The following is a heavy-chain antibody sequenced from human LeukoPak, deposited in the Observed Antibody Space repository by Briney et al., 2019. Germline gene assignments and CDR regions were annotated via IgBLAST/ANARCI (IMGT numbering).Heavy chain of an antibody. J-gene: IGHJ5*02. CDR3: ARGPMVRGVIITPVSYTFDP. CDR1: GYTFTRYY. D-gene: IGHD3-10*01. V-gene: IGHV1-46*01. CDR2: INPSGGST. Sequence: ASVKVSCKASGYTFTRYYMHWVRQAPGQGLEWMGIINPSGGSTSYAQKFQGRVTMTRDMSTSTVYMELSSLRSEDTAVYYCARGPMVRGVIITPVSYTFDPWGQGALVTVSS.